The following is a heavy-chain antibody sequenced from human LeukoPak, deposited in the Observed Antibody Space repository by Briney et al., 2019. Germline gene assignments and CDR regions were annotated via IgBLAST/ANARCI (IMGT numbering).Heavy chain of an antibody. CDR2: ISYDGSNK. J-gene: IGHJ3*02. CDR3: ARDVLQSFDI. CDR1: GFTFSSYA. V-gene: IGHV3-30-3*01. D-gene: IGHD4-11*01. Sequence: GGSLRLSCAASGFTFSSYAMHWVRQAPGKGREWVAVISYDGSNKFYADSVKGRFTISRDNSQNTLYLQMNRLRAGDTAVYYCARDVLQSFDIWGQGTMVTVSS.